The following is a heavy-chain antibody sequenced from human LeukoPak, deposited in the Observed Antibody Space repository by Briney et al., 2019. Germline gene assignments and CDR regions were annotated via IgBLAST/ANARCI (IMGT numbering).Heavy chain of an antibody. J-gene: IGHJ3*02. Sequence: SETLSLTRTVSGGSISSSSYYWGWIRQPPGKGLEWIGSIYYSGSTNYNPSLKSRVTISVDTSKNQFSLKLSSVTAADTAVYYCARRRGKFGYCSSTSCPRAFDIWGQGTMVTVSS. D-gene: IGHD2-2*01. CDR3: ARRRGKFGYCSSTSCPRAFDI. CDR2: IYYSGST. CDR1: GGSISSSSYY. V-gene: IGHV4-39*07.